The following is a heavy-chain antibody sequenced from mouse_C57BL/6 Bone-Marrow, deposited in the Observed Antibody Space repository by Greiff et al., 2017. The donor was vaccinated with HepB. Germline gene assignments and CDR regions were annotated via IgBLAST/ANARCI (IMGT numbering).Heavy chain of an antibody. J-gene: IGHJ3*01. V-gene: IGHV1-15*01. CDR1: GYTFTDYE. CDR2: IDPETGGT. CDR3: TLIYYDYPAWFAY. D-gene: IGHD2-4*01. Sequence: QVQLQQSGAELVRPGASVTLSCTASGYTFTDYEMHWVKQTPVHGLEWIGAIDPETGGTAYNQKFKGKAILTADKSSSTAYMELRSLTSEDSAVYYCTLIYYDYPAWFAYWGQGTLVTVSA.